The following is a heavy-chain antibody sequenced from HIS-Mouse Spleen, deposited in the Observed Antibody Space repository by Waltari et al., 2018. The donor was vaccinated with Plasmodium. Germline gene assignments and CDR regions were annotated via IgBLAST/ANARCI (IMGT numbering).Heavy chain of an antibody. CDR3: ARDLAAAGHFDY. CDR1: GYTFTGYY. V-gene: IGHV1-2*02. CDR2: INPNSGGT. D-gene: IGHD6-13*01. J-gene: IGHJ4*02. Sequence: QVQLVQSGAEVKKPGASVKVSCKASGYTFTGYYLHWVRQAPGQGFEWRGWINPNSGGTNYAQKFQGRVTMTRDTSISTAYMELSRLRSDDTAVYYCARDLAAAGHFDYWGQGTLVTVSS.